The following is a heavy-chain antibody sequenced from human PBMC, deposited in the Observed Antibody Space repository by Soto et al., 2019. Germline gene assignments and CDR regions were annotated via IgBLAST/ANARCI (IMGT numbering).Heavy chain of an antibody. CDR2: ISYDGSNK. V-gene: IGHV3-30*18. CDR3: AKGAYYDSSGYPFDY. J-gene: IGHJ4*02. Sequence: SLRLSFAASGFTFSSYGMNWVRHAPVKGLEWVAVISYDGSNKYYADSVKGRFTISRDNSKNTLYLQMNSLRAEDTAVYYCAKGAYYDSSGYPFDYWGQGTLVTVSS. D-gene: IGHD3-22*01. CDR1: GFTFSSYG.